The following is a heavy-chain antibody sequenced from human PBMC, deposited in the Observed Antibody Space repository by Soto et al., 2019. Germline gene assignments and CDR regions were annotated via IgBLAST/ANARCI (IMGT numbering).Heavy chain of an antibody. J-gene: IGHJ5*02. Sequence: PSETLSLTCAVSGGSISSSNWWSWVRQPPGKGLEWIGEIYHSGSTNYNPSLKSRVTISVDKSKNQFSLKLSSVTAADTAVYYCARDSTYYDYVWGSYTVSWGQGTLVTVSS. D-gene: IGHD3-16*01. V-gene: IGHV4-4*02. CDR1: GGSISSSNW. CDR3: ARDSTYYDYVWGSYTVS. CDR2: IYHSGST.